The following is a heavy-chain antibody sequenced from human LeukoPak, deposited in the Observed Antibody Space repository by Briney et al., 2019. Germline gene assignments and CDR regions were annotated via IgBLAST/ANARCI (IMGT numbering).Heavy chain of an antibody. D-gene: IGHD6-13*01. J-gene: IGHJ4*02. CDR3: ARGSSIWHYDC. CDR2: INSHNGDT. CDR1: GYTFTNHG. Sequence: ASVKVSCKASGYTFTNHGISWVRQAPGQGVEWMGWINSHNGDTNYAQSLQGRVTMTTDTSTSTAYMELRSLRSDDTAVYYCARGSSIWHYDCWGQGTLVTVSS. V-gene: IGHV1-18*01.